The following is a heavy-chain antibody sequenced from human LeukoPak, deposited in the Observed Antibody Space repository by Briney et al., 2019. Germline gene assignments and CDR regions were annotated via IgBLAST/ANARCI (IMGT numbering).Heavy chain of an antibody. D-gene: IGHD3-10*01. CDR2: ISYTGST. Sequence: SETLSLTCTVSGGSISPYFWSWMRQTPGKGLEWIGYISYTGSTNYNPALKSRVTISVDTSKNQFSLQLTSVTAPDTAVYFCERDAYRGVTNFDPWGQGTLVTVSS. CDR1: GGSISPYF. V-gene: IGHV4-59*01. CDR3: ERDAYRGVTNFDP. J-gene: IGHJ5*02.